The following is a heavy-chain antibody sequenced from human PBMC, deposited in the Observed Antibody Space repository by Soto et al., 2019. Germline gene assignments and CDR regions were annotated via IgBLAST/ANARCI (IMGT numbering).Heavy chain of an antibody. CDR1: GYSFTTFW. CDR2: IDPRDSYV. Sequence: VQLVQSGAEVKKPGESLRISCTGFGYSFTTFWISWVRQMPGGCLEWMGRIDPRDSYVSYSPSFEGHVTISIDKSISTAYLQWGSLKASDTAMYYCARIYCTTTCDSWFDPWGQGTLVTVSS. D-gene: IGHD2-2*01. J-gene: IGHJ5*02. V-gene: IGHV5-10-1*03. CDR3: ARIYCTTTCDSWFDP.